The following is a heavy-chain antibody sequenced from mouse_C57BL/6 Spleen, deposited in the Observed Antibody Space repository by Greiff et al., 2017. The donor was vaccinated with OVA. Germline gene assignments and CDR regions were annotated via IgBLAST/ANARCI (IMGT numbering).Heavy chain of an antibody. J-gene: IGHJ1*03. CDR2: INYDGSST. CDR3: ARGGYYDYDERIFDV. CDR1: GFTFSDYY. V-gene: IGHV5-16*01. Sequence: EVKLMESEGGLVQPGSSMKLSCTASGFTFSDYYMAWVRQVPEKGLEWVANINYDGSSTYYLDSLKSRFIISRDNAKNILYLQMSSLKSEDTATYYCARGGYYDYDERIFDVWGTGTTVTVSS. D-gene: IGHD2-4*01.